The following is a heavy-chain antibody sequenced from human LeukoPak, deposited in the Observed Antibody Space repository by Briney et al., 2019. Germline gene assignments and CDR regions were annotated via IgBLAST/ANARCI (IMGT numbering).Heavy chain of an antibody. Sequence: PSETLSLTCTVSGGSISSYYWSWIRQPPGKGLEWIGYIYYSGSTNYNPSLKSRVTISVDTSKNQFSLKLSSVTAADTAVYYCARGGGWLRGSFDYWSQGTLVTVSS. CDR3: ARGGGWLRGSFDY. D-gene: IGHD5-12*01. V-gene: IGHV4-59*12. CDR1: GGSISSYY. CDR2: IYYSGST. J-gene: IGHJ4*02.